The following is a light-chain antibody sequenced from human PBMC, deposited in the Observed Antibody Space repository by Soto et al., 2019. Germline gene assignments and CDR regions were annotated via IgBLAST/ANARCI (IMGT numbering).Light chain of an antibody. J-gene: IGLJ1*01. CDR2: EVT. Sequence: QSVLAQPPSASGSPGQSVTVSCTGTSSDVGGYNYVSWYQQHPAKAPKPILFEVTKRPSGVPDRFSGPKSGNTASLTVSGLQAEAEADYYCCSYAGNHNFVFGTGTKVTVL. CDR1: SSDVGGYNY. CDR3: CSYAGNHNFV. V-gene: IGLV2-8*01.